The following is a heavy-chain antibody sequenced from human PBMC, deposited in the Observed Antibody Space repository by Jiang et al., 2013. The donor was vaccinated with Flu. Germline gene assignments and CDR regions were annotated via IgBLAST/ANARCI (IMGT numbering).Heavy chain of an antibody. Sequence: SGGTFSSYAISWVRQAPGQGLEWMGGSIPIFGTTDYAQKFQGRVTIDADKSTSTAYMELSGLRSEDTAVYYCGRDTDYSTGWHYYDGLDVWGQGTTATVSS. CDR2: SIPIFGTT. V-gene: IGHV1-69*06. CDR3: GRDTDYSTGWHYYDGLDV. D-gene: IGHD6-25*01. J-gene: IGHJ6*02. CDR1: GGTFSSYA.